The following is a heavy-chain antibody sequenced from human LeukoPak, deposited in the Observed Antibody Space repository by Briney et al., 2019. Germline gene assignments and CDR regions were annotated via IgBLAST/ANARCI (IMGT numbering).Heavy chain of an antibody. D-gene: IGHD2-21*02. V-gene: IGHV3-9*01. CDR1: GFTFDDYA. CDR2: ISYNSDTI. J-gene: IGHJ2*01. Sequence: PGGSLRLSCAASGFTFDDYAMHWVRQAPGKGLDWVSGISYNSDTIAYADSVKGRFTISRDNAKNSLYLQMNSLRAEDTALYYCAKDYCGGDCYSGWYFDLWGRGTLDTVSS. CDR3: AKDYCGGDCYSGWYFDL.